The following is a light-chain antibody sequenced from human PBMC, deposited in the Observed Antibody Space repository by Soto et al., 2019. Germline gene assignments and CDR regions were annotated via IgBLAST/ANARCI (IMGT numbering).Light chain of an antibody. J-gene: IGKJ1*01. Sequence: DIQMTQSPSSLSVSVGDRVTITCQASRYIGNYLNWYQQKPGKAPKLLINDASNLETGVPSRFSGSGSGTHFTVTISSLQPEDIATYYCQQYMSYSFGQGTKV. CDR2: DAS. V-gene: IGKV1-33*01. CDR3: QQYMSYS. CDR1: RYIGNY.